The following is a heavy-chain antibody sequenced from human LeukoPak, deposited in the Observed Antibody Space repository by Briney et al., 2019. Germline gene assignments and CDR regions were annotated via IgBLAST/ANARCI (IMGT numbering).Heavy chain of an antibody. Sequence: SQTLTLTCTVSGGSISSGGYYWSWIRQHPGKGLEWIGYIYYSGSTYYNPSLKSRVTISVDTFKNQFSLKLSSVTAADTAVYYCARGYYYDMYYFDYWGQGTLVTVSS. V-gene: IGHV4-31*03. D-gene: IGHD3-22*01. CDR1: GGSISSGGYY. J-gene: IGHJ4*02. CDR3: ARGYYYDMYYFDY. CDR2: IYYSGST.